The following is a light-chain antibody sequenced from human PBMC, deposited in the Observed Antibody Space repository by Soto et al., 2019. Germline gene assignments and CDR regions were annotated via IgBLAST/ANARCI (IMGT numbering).Light chain of an antibody. J-gene: IGLJ1*01. CDR2: EVS. Sequence: QSALAQPASVSGSPGQPITISCTGTSSDGGGYNYVSWYQQHPGKAPKLMIYEVSNRPSGVSNRFSGSKSGNTTSLTISGLQAEDEADYYCSSYTSSSTLDVFGTGTKV. CDR3: SSYTSSSTLDV. V-gene: IGLV2-14*01. CDR1: SSDGGGYNY.